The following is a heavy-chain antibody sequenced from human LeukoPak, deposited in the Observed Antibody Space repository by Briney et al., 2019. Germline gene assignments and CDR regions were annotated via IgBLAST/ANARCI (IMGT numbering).Heavy chain of an antibody. Sequence: SETLSLTCTVSGGSIRSSYYYWGWIRQPPGKGLEWIGSIYDSGSTYYNPSLKSRVTISVDTSKNQFSLKLNSVTAADTAVYYCVRHDGRGGATMGAFDSWGQGSLVTVSS. J-gene: IGHJ5*01. V-gene: IGHV4-39*01. CDR3: VRHDGRGGATMGAFDS. CDR1: GGSIRSSYYY. D-gene: IGHD4/OR15-4a*01. CDR2: IYDSGST.